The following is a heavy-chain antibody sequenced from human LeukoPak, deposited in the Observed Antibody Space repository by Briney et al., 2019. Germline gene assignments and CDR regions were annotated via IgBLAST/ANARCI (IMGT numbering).Heavy chain of an antibody. CDR2: MNPNSGNT. CDR3: ARVKATVTTQDAFDI. CDR1: GYTSTSYD. D-gene: IGHD4-17*01. V-gene: IGHV1-8*01. J-gene: IGHJ3*02. Sequence: GASVKVSCKAFGYTSTSYDINWVRQATREELEWRGWMNPNSGNTGYAQKFQGRVTMTRNTSISTAYMELSSLRSEDTAVYYCARVKATVTTQDAFDIWGQGTMVTVSS.